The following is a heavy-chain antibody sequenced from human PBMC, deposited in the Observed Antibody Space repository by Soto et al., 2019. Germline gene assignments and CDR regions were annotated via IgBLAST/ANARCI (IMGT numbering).Heavy chain of an antibody. J-gene: IGHJ4*02. CDR2: ISGSGGTT. Sequence: GGSLRLSCVASTFTFTDYAMSWVRQAPGEGLEWVSGISGSGGTTYYAESVKGRFSISRDNSKNTLYLHLNNLRVEDTAIYYCATISDRGIAAALDSLGQGTLVTVSS. V-gene: IGHV3-23*01. CDR1: TFTFTDYA. D-gene: IGHD6-13*01. CDR3: ATISDRGIAAALDS.